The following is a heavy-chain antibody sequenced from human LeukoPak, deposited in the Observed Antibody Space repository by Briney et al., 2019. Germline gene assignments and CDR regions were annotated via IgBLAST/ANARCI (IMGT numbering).Heavy chain of an antibody. V-gene: IGHV4-59*01. CDR1: GGSISSYY. Sequence: SETLSLTCTVSGGSISSYYWSWIRQPPGKGLEWIGYIYYSGSTNYNPSLKSRVTISVDTSKNQFSLKLSSVTAADTAVYYCVRAQYSSSWDEIYYFDYWGQGTLVTVSS. J-gene: IGHJ4*02. CDR2: IYYSGST. D-gene: IGHD6-13*01. CDR3: VRAQYSSSWDEIYYFDY.